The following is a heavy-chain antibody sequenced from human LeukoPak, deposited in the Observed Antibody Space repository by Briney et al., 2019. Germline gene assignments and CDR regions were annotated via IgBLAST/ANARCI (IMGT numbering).Heavy chain of an antibody. D-gene: IGHD5-12*01. CDR1: GFTVSSNY. CDR2: IYSGGST. Sequence: GGSLRLSCAASGFTVSSNYMSWVRQAPGKGLEWVSVIYSGGSTYYADSVKGRFTISRDNSKNTLYLQMNSLRAEDTAVYYCARAGRYDLSYFGYWGQGTLVTVSS. V-gene: IGHV3-66*01. J-gene: IGHJ4*02. CDR3: ARAGRYDLSYFGY.